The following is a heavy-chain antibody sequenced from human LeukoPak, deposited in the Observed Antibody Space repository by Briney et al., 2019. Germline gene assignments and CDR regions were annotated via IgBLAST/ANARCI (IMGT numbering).Heavy chain of an antibody. Sequence: QSGVSLRLSCTASGFIFSSFWMAWVRQAPGKGLEWVANIKPDGSLQFYGDSVKGRFTISRDNAKNSLYLQMNNLRAEDTALYYCATSYDSSGCDWGQGTLVTVSS. CDR2: IKPDGSLQ. J-gene: IGHJ4*02. V-gene: IGHV3-7*01. CDR1: GFIFSSFW. CDR3: ATSYDSSGCD. D-gene: IGHD3-22*01.